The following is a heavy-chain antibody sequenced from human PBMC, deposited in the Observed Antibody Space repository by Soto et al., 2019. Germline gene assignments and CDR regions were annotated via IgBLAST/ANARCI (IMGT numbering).Heavy chain of an antibody. Sequence: GGSLRLSCAASGFTFSNYAMSWVRQAPGKGLEWVSAISASVGSTYYTDSVKGRFTISRDNSKNTLYLQMNSLRAEDTAVYYCAKGGQSFDYWGQGTLVTVSS. V-gene: IGHV3-23*01. D-gene: IGHD3-10*01. J-gene: IGHJ4*02. CDR1: GFTFSNYA. CDR2: ISASVGST. CDR3: AKGGQSFDY.